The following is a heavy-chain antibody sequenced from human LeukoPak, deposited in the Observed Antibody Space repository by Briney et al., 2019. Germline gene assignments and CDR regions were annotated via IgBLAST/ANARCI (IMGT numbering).Heavy chain of an antibody. V-gene: IGHV4-31*03. CDR2: IYYSGST. CDR3: ARAQLWFGELNWFDP. D-gene: IGHD3-10*01. CDR1: GGSISSGGYY. Sequence: SETLFLTCTVSGGSISSGGYYWSWIRQHPGKGLEWIGYIYYSGSTYYNPSLKSRVTISVDTSKNQFSLKLSSVTAADTAVYYCARAQLWFGELNWFDPWGQGTLVTVSS. J-gene: IGHJ5*02.